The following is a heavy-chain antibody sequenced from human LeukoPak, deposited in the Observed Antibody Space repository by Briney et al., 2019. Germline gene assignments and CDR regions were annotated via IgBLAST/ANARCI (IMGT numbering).Heavy chain of an antibody. CDR3: VRSPPLYGDYAQYYFDY. CDR2: IHYTGST. Sequence: SETLSLTCTVSGGSISTYYWSWIRQTPGKGLEWIGHIHYTGSTNYNPSLKSRVTTSVDTSKNQFSLNLSSVTAADTAVYYCVRSPPLYGDYAQYYFDYWGQGTLVTVSS. D-gene: IGHD4-17*01. J-gene: IGHJ4*02. CDR1: GGSISTYY. V-gene: IGHV4-59*08.